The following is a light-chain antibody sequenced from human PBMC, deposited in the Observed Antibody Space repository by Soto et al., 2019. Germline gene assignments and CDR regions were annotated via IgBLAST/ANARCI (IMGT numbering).Light chain of an antibody. CDR3: AAWDDSLNALL. Sequence: QSALTQPPSASATPGQRVTISCSGSSFNIGSNTVNWYQQLPGTAPKLLMHTDDQRPSGVPDRFSGSKSGTSASLAISGLQSGDEADYFCAAWDDSLNALLFGGGTKVTVL. CDR2: TDD. J-gene: IGLJ2*01. CDR1: SFNIGSNT. V-gene: IGLV1-44*01.